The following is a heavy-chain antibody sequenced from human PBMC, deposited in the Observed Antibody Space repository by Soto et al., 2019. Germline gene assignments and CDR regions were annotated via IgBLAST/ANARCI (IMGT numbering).Heavy chain of an antibody. CDR3: ARQGSHQFFQY. Sequence: EVQLVQSGGGLVQPGGSLRLSCVASGFDLSSYWMHWVRQAPGKGLLWVSRISIDGSTTTYADSVEGRFTISRDNAKNTLYLQLSSLRVEDTAVYYCARQGSHQFFQYWGQGTLVTVSS. J-gene: IGHJ1*01. V-gene: IGHV3-74*01. CDR2: ISIDGSTT. CDR1: GFDLSSYW.